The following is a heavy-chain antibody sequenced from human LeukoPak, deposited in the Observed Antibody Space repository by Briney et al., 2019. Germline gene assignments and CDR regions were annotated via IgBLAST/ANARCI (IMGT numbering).Heavy chain of an antibody. J-gene: IGHJ5*02. CDR2: INHSGST. CDR3: ARGIEDTAMVTVWFDP. CDR1: GGSFSGYY. D-gene: IGHD5-18*01. V-gene: IGHV4-34*01. Sequence: PSETLSLTCAVYGGSFSGYYWSWIRQPPGKGLEWIGEINHSGSTNYNPSLKSRVTISVDTSKNQFSLKLSSETAADTAVYYCARGIEDTAMVTVWFDPWGQGTLVTVSS.